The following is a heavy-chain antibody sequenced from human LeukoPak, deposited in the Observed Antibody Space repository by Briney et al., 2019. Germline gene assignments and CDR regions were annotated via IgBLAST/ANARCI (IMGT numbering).Heavy chain of an antibody. CDR1: GFIFSTYA. J-gene: IGHJ4*02. CDR3: ARDPFDY. Sequence: GGSLRLSCAASGFIFSTYAMHRVRQAPGKGLEWVAIISSDGGTKYYADSVKGRFTISRDNAKNTLYLQMNSLRAEDTAVYYCARDPFDYWGQGTLVTVSS. CDR2: ISSDGGTK. V-gene: IGHV3-30-3*01.